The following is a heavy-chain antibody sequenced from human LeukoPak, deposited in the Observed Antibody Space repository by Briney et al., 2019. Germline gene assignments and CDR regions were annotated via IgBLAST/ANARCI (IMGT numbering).Heavy chain of an antibody. CDR2: IYSGGST. CDR3: TVAPGPVYSNSWFYY. CDR1: GFTVSSNY. Sequence: GGSLRLSCAASGFTVSSNYMSWVRQAPGKGLEWVSVIYSGGSTYYADSVKGRFTISRDSAKNSLYLQMNSLRAEDTAVYYCTVAPGPVYSNSWFYYWGQGTLVTVSS. V-gene: IGHV3-53*01. D-gene: IGHD6-13*01. J-gene: IGHJ5*01.